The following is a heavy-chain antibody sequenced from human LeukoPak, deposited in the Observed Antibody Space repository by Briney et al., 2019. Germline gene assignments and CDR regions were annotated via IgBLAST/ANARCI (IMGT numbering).Heavy chain of an antibody. J-gene: IGHJ3*02. V-gene: IGHV1-18*01. CDR1: GYTVTSYA. CDR3: ARDRSDISHAFGI. Sequence: ASVKVSCKASGYTVTSYAISWVRQAPGQGLEWMGWISVHNGNTNYAQKLQGRVTMTTDMSTTTVYMELKSLRSDDTAIYYCARDRSDISHAFGIWGQGTVVTVSS. CDR2: ISVHNGNT. D-gene: IGHD2-15*01.